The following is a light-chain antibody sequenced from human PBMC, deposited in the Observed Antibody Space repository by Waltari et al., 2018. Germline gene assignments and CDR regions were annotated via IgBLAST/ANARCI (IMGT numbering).Light chain of an antibody. V-gene: IGLV5-39*01. J-gene: IGLJ2*01. CDR3: AIWHNDAYF. Sequence: QPVLTQPSSLSASPGASARLTCTLSSDLNVGSYSIFWYQQRPGSPPRYLLQFYTDSSYHQDSGVPGRFSGSKDVSANGGLLVISGLQSEDEADYFCAIWHNDAYFFGGGTRLTVL. CDR1: SDLNVGSYS. CDR2: FYTDSSY.